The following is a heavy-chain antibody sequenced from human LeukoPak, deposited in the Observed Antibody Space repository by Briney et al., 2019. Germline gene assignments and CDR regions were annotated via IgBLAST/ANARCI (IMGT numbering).Heavy chain of an antibody. CDR3: ARHLSGVTGYTYGRGIDY. J-gene: IGHJ4*02. CDR1: GFTFSSYW. Sequence: GGALRLSCAASGFTFSSYWMSGVRQARGKGREGVANIKKDGSEKYYVDSVKGRFTISRDNAKKSLYLQMTSLRAEDTAVYYCARHLSGVTGYTYGRGIDYWGQGTLVTVSS. D-gene: IGHD5-18*01. V-gene: IGHV3-7*01. CDR2: IKKDGSEK.